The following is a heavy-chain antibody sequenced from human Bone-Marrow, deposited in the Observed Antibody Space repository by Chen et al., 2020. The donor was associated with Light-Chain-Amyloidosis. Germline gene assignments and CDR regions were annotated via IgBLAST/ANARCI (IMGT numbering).Heavy chain of an antibody. V-gene: IGHV3-74*01. Sequence: EVQLVASGGGLVQPGGSLRLSCAASGFTFSSYWMHWVRQSPGKGLVWVSRIKGDRSYIDYADSVKCRFTISRDNAKNTLYLQMNGLRAEDTAVYYCARYGWGYWGLGTLVTVSS. CDR1: GFTFSSYW. CDR2: IKGDRSYI. J-gene: IGHJ4*02. D-gene: IGHD2-2*03. CDR3: ARYGWGY.